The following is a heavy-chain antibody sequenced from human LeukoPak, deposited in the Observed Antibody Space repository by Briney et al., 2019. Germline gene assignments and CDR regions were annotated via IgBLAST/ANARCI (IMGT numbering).Heavy chain of an antibody. V-gene: IGHV3-11*01. CDR1: GFTFSDHY. CDR3: ARVDY. J-gene: IGHJ4*02. CDR2: ISTSGST. Sequence: GGSLRLSCAASGFTFSDHYFNWIRQSPGKGLEWLAYISTSGSTHYADSVIGRFTVSRDNAENSLFLQMNSLRAEDTAVYYCARVDYWGQGALVTVSS.